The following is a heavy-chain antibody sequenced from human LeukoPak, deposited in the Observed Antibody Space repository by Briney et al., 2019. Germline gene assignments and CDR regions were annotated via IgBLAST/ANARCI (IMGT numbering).Heavy chain of an antibody. CDR1: VGSISSGGYS. Sequence: SQTLSLTRAVSVGSISSGGYSWSWIRQPPGKGLEWIGYIYHTGNTYYNPSLKSRVAISIDRSKNQFSLKLSSVTAADTAVYFCARGGYYGSGCFYDCWVQGTLVTVSS. V-gene: IGHV4-30-2*01. CDR2: IYHTGNT. CDR3: ARGGYYGSGCFYDC. D-gene: IGHD3-10*01. J-gene: IGHJ4*02.